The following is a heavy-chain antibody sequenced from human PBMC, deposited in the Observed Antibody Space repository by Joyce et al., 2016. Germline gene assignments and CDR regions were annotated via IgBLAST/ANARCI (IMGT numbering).Heavy chain of an antibody. J-gene: IGHJ6*02. CDR3: AKHKGAGTYQNYAMDV. D-gene: IGHD1-7*01. Sequence: EVKVSDSGGGLVQPGESLRLSCSVSGLTFSSFASGWVRRAPGKGLEWVSSITGSGRAVFLADAVKGRFTISRDKPKSTLYLQMNSLRAEDTAVYYCAKHKGAGTYQNYAMDVWGQGTTVTVSS. CDR2: ITGSGRAV. CDR1: GLTFSSFA. V-gene: IGHV3-23*01.